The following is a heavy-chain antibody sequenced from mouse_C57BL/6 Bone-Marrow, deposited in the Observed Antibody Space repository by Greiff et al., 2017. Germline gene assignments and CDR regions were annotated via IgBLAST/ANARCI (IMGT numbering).Heavy chain of an antibody. CDR3: ARSSYGSSLFDY. CDR2: IHPNSGST. D-gene: IGHD1-1*01. V-gene: IGHV1-64*01. CDR1: GYTFTSYW. J-gene: IGHJ2*01. Sequence: QVQLQQPGAELVKPGASVKLSCKASGYTFTSYWMHWVKQRPGQGLEWIGMIHPNSGSTNYNEKFKSKATLTVDKSSSTAYMQLSSLTSEDSAVYYCARSSYGSSLFDYWGQGTTLTVSS.